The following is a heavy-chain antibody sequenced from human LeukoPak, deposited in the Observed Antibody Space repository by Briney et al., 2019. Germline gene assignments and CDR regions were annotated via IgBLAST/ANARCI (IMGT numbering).Heavy chain of an antibody. CDR3: AKDGNDGY. D-gene: IGHD1-26*01. CDR2: ILFDGSVR. Sequence: GGSLRLSCAASGFTFSKNGMSWVRQAPGKGLESISFILFDGSVRYADSVKGRFTISRDNSKNTLFLQMNSLKPEDTAVYYCAKDGNDGYWGQGTLVTVSS. CDR1: GFTFSKNG. J-gene: IGHJ4*02. V-gene: IGHV3-30*18.